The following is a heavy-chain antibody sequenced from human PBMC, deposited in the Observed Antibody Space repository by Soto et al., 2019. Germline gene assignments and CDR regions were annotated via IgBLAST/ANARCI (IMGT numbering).Heavy chain of an antibody. CDR1: GYTFTSYG. CDR2: ISAYNGNT. CDR3: ARVNFWGGFYRSGGGVEYYFDY. D-gene: IGHD3-3*01. Sequence: QVQLVQSGAEVKKPGASVKVSCKASGYTFTSYGISWVRQAPGQGLEWMGWISAYNGNTNYAQKLQGRVTKTTDTSTSTAYMELRSLRSADTAVYYCARVNFWGGFYRSGGGVEYYFDYWGQGTLVTVSS. J-gene: IGHJ4*02. V-gene: IGHV1-18*01.